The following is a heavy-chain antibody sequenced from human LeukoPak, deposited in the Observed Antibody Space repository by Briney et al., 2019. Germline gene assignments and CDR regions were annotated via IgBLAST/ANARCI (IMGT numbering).Heavy chain of an antibody. CDR3: ARRNGVVGATTYYYYYMDV. J-gene: IGHJ6*03. CDR2: IIPIFGTA. D-gene: IGHD1-26*01. CDR1: GGTFSSYA. Sequence: ASVKVSCKASGGTFSSYAISWVRQAPGQGLEWMGGIIPIFGTANYAQKFQGRVTITADKSTSTAYMELSSLRSEDTAVYYCARRNGVVGATTYYYYYMDVWGKGTTVTVSS. V-gene: IGHV1-69*06.